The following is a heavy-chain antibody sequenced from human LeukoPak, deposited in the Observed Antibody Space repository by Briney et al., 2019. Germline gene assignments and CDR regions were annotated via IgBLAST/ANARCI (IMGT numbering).Heavy chain of an antibody. V-gene: IGHV1-69*05. J-gene: IGHJ4*02. D-gene: IGHD5-18*01. Sequence: SVKVSCKASGGTFSSYAISWVRQAPGQGLEWMGGLIPIFGTANYAQKFQGRVTITTDESTSTAYMELSSLRSEDTAVYYCASPSPAAYSYGYFDYWGQGTLVTVSS. CDR2: LIPIFGTA. CDR3: ASPSPAAYSYGYFDY. CDR1: GGTFSSYA.